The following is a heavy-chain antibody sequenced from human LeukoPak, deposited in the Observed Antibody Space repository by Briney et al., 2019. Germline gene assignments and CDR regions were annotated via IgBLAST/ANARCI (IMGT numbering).Heavy chain of an antibody. CDR3: ARRGDFWSESYFDY. J-gene: IGHJ4*02. D-gene: IGHD3-3*01. CDR2: IYTSGST. V-gene: IGHV4-4*09. CDR1: GGSISSYY. Sequence: SETLSLTCTVSGGSISSYYWSWIRQPPGKGLEWIGYIYTSGSTNYNPSLKSRVTISVDTSKNQFSLKLSSVTAADTAVYYRARRGDFWSESYFDYWGQGTLVTVSS.